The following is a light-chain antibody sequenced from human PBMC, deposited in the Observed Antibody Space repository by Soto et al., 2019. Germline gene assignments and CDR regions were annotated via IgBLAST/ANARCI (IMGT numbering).Light chain of an antibody. CDR2: GVS. Sequence: QSALTQPASLSGSPGQSITISCTGTSSDVGGYNYVSWYQQHPGKAPRLMIYGVSNRPSGVSNRFSGSKSGNTASLTISGLQAEDEADYYCSSYTSSSTPYVFGTGTKVTVL. J-gene: IGLJ1*01. CDR1: SSDVGGYNY. CDR3: SSYTSSSTPYV. V-gene: IGLV2-14*03.